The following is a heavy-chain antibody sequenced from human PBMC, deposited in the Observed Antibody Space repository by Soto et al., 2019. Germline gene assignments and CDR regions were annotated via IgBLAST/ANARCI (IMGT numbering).Heavy chain of an antibody. J-gene: IGHJ4*02. CDR3: ARSYYDYIWGSYPTNH. CDR2: IKQDGSEK. D-gene: IGHD3-16*01. Sequence: EVQLVESGGGLVQPGGSLRLSCAASGFTFGNYWMTWVRQAPGKGLEWVANIKQDGSEKYYVDSVKGRFTISRDNVKNSLYLQMNNLRAEDTAVYYCARSYYDYIWGSYPTNHWGQGTLVTVSS. CDR1: GFTFGNYW. V-gene: IGHV3-7*01.